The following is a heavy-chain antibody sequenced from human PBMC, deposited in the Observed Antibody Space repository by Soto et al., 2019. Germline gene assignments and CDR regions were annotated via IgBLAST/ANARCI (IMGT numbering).Heavy chain of an antibody. D-gene: IGHD3-16*01. J-gene: IGHJ3*01. CDR3: ARAVGGGDDVFDL. CDR2: IYYSGST. CDR1: GGSISSGGYY. Sequence: SETLSLTCTVSGGSISSGGYYWSWIRQHPGKGLEWIGYIYYSGSTYYNPSLKSRVTISVDTSKNQFSLKLSSVTAADTAVYYGARAVGGGDDVFDLWGQGTMVTVSS. V-gene: IGHV4-31*03.